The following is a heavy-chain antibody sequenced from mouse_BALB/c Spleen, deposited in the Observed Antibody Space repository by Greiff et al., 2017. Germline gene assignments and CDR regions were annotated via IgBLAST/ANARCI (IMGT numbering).Heavy chain of an antibody. D-gene: IGHD3-3*01. J-gene: IGHJ3*01. CDR1: GYTFTSYW. CDR3: ARREGPWFAY. V-gene: IGHV1-7*01. Sequence: VKLVESGAELAKPGASVKMSCKASGYTFTSYWMHWVKQRPGQGLEWIGYINPSTGYTEYNQKFKDKATLTADKSSSTAYMQLSSLTSEDSAVYYCARREGPWFAYWGQGTLVTVSA. CDR2: INPSTGYT.